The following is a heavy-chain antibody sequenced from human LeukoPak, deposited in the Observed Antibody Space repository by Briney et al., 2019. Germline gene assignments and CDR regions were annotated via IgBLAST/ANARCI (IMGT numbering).Heavy chain of an antibody. J-gene: IGHJ4*02. CDR1: GGSISSYC. V-gene: IGHV4-34*01. CDR3: ARGILGWLSE. D-gene: IGHD6-19*01. Sequence: PSETLSLTCTVSGGSISSYCWNWIRQPPGKGLEWIGEINHSGSTNYNPSLKSRVTISVDTSKNQFSLKLSSVTAADTAVYYCARGILGWLSEWGQGTLVTVSS. CDR2: INHSGST.